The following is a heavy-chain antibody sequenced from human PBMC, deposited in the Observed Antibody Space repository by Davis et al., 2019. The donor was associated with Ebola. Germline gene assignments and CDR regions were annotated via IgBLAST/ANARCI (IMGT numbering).Heavy chain of an antibody. CDR1: GFTFSNAW. V-gene: IGHV3-15*07. Sequence: PGGSLRLSCAASGFTFSNAWMNWVRQAPGKGLEWVGRIKSKTDGGTTDYAAPVKGRFTISRDDSKNTLYLQMNSLKTEDTAVYYCTTDLPYEYCSSTSCYTAYYYYYGMDVWGQGTTVTVSS. J-gene: IGHJ6*02. CDR2: IKSKTDGGTT. CDR3: TTDLPYEYCSSTSCYTAYYYYYGMDV. D-gene: IGHD2-2*02.